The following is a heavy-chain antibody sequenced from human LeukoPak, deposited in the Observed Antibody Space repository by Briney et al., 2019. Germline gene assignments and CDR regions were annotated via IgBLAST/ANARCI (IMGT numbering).Heavy chain of an antibody. J-gene: IGHJ3*02. CDR1: GFTFSTYA. CDR3: AKYIKPGSLIRGDAFDI. CDR2: ISGSGGST. V-gene: IGHV3-23*01. Sequence: GGSLRLSCAASGFTFSTYAMSWVRQAPGKGLEWVSAISGSGGSTYYADSVKGRFTISRDNSKNTLYLQMNSLIAEDTAVYYCAKYIKPGSLIRGDAFDIWGQGTMVTVSS. D-gene: IGHD3-3*01.